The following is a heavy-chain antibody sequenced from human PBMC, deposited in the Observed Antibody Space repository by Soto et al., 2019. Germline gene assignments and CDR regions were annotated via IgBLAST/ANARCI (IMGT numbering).Heavy chain of an antibody. CDR1: GFNFSSYA. CDR3: AKDRRIAAAGTVDY. CDR2: ISASGLTT. J-gene: IGHJ4*02. D-gene: IGHD6-13*01. Sequence: GGSLRLSCAASGFNFSSYAMNWVRQAPGEGLECVSVISASGLTTYYAESAKGRFTISRDNSKNTLYLQMNSLRAEDTAVYYCAKDRRIAAAGTVDYWGQGTLVTVSS. V-gene: IGHV3-23*01.